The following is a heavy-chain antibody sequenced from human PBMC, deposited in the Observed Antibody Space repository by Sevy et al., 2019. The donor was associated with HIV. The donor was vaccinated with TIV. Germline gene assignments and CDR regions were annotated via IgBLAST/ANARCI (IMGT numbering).Heavy chain of an antibody. Sequence: ASVKVSCKVSGHTLSEFAMHWVRLAPGKGLEWMGTFDPEGGKTLHAQKFQGRVTMTEDTSTDTAYMEVNNLRSEDTAVYYCATTKDYYDSSGYPFDYWGQGTLVTVSS. CDR2: FDPEGGKT. D-gene: IGHD3-22*01. V-gene: IGHV1-24*01. CDR1: GHTLSEFA. CDR3: ATTKDYYDSSGYPFDY. J-gene: IGHJ4*02.